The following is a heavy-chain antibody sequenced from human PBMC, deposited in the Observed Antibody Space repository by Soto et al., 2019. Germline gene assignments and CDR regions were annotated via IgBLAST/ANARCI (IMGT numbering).Heavy chain of an antibody. CDR2: ISAYNGNT. D-gene: IGHD6-13*01. CDR3: ARPQWGIAAARGPGPRRNWFDP. CDR1: GYTFTSYG. J-gene: IGHJ5*02. V-gene: IGHV1-18*01. Sequence: ASVKVSCKASGYTFTSYGISWVRQAPGQGLEWMGWISAYNGNTNYAQKLQGRVTMTTDTSTSTAYMELRSLRSDDTAVYYCARPQWGIAAARGPGPRRNWFDPWGQGTLVTVSS.